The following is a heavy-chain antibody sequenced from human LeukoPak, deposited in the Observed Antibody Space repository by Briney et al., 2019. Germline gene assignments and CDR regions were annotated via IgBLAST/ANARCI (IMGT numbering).Heavy chain of an antibody. V-gene: IGHV4-59*01. J-gene: IGHJ5*02. CDR2: IYYSGST. CDR3: AGGVGATRVLWFDP. CDR1: GGSISSYY. Sequence: SETLSLTCTVSGGSISSYYWSWIRQPPGKGLEWIGYIYYSGSTNYNPSLKSRVTISVDTSKNQFSLKLSSVTAADTAVYYCAGGVGATRVLWFDPWGQGTLVTVSS. D-gene: IGHD1-26*01.